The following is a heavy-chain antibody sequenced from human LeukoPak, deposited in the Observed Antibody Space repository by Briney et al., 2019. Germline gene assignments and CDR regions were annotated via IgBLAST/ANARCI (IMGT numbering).Heavy chain of an antibody. CDR2: IWYDGSNK. CDR1: GFTFSSYG. CDR3: ARGWSRYDFWSGYALPYYMDV. Sequence: QPGRSLRLSCAASGFTFSSYGMHWVRQAPGKGLEWVAVIWYDGSNKYYADSVKGRFTISRDNSKNTLYLQMNSLRAEDTAVYYCARGWSRYDFWSGYALPYYMDVWGKGTTVTVSS. J-gene: IGHJ6*03. V-gene: IGHV3-33*01. D-gene: IGHD3-3*01.